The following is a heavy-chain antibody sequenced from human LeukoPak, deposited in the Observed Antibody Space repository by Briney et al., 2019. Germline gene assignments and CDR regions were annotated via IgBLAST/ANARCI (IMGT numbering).Heavy chain of an antibody. V-gene: IGHV3-7*01. Sequence: GGSLRLSCAASGFTFSSYWMSWVRQAPGKGLEWVANIKQDGSEKYYVDSVKGRFTISRDNAKKSLYLEMNSLSAEDTAVYYCARDYGDYEGYFDYWGQGTLVTVSS. CDR3: ARDYGDYEGYFDY. CDR1: GFTFSSYW. D-gene: IGHD4-17*01. J-gene: IGHJ4*02. CDR2: IKQDGSEK.